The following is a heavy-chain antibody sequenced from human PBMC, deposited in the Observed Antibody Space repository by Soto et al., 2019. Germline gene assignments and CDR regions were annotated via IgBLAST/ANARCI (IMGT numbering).Heavy chain of an antibody. J-gene: IGHJ5*02. CDR1: GASISSGDYY. CDR2: IYFSEST. Sequence: SETLSLTCNVSGASISSGDYYWSWIRQPPGKGLEWIGYIYFSESTSYNPSLKSRVTISGDKSKNHFSLKLSSVTAADTAVYYCARVPSPWGQGTLVTVSS. V-gene: IGHV4-30-4*01. CDR3: ARVPSP.